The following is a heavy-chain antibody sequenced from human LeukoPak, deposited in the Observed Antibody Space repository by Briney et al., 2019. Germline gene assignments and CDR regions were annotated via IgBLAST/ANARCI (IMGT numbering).Heavy chain of an antibody. CDR1: GYIFTGYY. J-gene: IGHJ6*03. CDR2: INPNSGGT. V-gene: IGHV1-2*02. D-gene: IGHD5-12*01. Sequence: ASVKVSCKASGYIFTGYYMHWVRQAHGQGLEWMGWINPNSGGTNYAQKFQGRVTMTRDTSISTAYMELSRLRSDDTAVYYCARDGGYSGYERYYYYYYMDVWGKGTTVTVSS. CDR3: ARDGGYSGYERYYYYYYMDV.